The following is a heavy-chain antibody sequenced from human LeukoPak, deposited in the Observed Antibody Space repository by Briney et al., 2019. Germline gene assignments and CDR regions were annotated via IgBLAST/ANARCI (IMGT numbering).Heavy chain of an antibody. D-gene: IGHD3-22*01. CDR3: AKATFKYYYDSSGYSLVAFDI. CDR1: GFTFDDYA. V-gene: IGHV3-43D*03. Sequence: QTGGSLRLSCAASGFTFDDYAMHWVRQAPGKGLEWVSLISWDGGSTYYADSVEGRFTISRDNSKNSLYLQMNSLRAEDTALYYCAKATFKYYYDSSGYSLVAFDIWGQGTMVTVSS. J-gene: IGHJ3*02. CDR2: ISWDGGST.